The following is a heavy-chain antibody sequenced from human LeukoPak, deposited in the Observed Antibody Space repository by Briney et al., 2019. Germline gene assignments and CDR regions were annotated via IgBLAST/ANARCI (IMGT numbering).Heavy chain of an antibody. CDR3: ARGRYGSGSLLWFDP. CDR1: GGSLSSGDYY. Sequence: SQTLSLTCTVSGGSLSSGDYYWSWIRQPPGKGLEWIGYIYYSGSTYYNPSLKSRVTISVDTSKNQFSLKLSSVTAADTTVYPCARGRYGSGSLLWFDPWGQGTLVTVSS. D-gene: IGHD3-10*01. J-gene: IGHJ5*02. V-gene: IGHV4-30-4*08. CDR2: IYYSGST.